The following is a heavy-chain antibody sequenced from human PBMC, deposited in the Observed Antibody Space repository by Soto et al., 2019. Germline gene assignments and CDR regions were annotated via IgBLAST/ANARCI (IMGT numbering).Heavy chain of an antibody. CDR1: GFTFSSYG. V-gene: IGHV3-33*01. J-gene: IGHJ6*02. D-gene: IGHD6-6*01. Sequence: VQLVESGGGVVQPGRSLRLSCAASGFTFSSYGMHWVRQAPGKGLEWVAVIWYDGSNKYYADSVKGRFTISRDNSKNTLYLQMNSLRAEDTAVYYCARDRARYYYYGMDVWGQGTTVTVSS. CDR3: ARDRARYYYYGMDV. CDR2: IWYDGSNK.